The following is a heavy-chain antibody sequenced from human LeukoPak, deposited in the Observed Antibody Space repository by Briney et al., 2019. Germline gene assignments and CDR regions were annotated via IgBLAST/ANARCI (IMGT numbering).Heavy chain of an antibody. CDR3: ARDNGDYHIDY. V-gene: IGHV4-39*07. D-gene: IGHD4-17*01. Sequence: PSETLSLTCTVSGGSISTNSYFWGWIRQPPGKGLEWIGSIYHSGSTYYNPSLKSRVTISVDTSKNQFSLKLSSVTAADTAVYYCARDNGDYHIDYWGQGTPVTVSS. J-gene: IGHJ4*02. CDR2: IYHSGST. CDR1: GGSISTNSYF.